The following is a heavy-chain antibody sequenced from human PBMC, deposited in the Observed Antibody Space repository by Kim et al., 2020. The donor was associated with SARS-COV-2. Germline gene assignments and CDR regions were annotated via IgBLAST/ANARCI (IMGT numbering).Heavy chain of an antibody. Sequence: YCADSVKGRFTIPRDNSKNTLYLQMDSLRAEDTALYYCAKGGLYSGYDYWGQGTVVTVSS. CDR3: AKGGLYSGYDY. J-gene: IGHJ3*01. D-gene: IGHD5-12*01. V-gene: IGHV3-23*01.